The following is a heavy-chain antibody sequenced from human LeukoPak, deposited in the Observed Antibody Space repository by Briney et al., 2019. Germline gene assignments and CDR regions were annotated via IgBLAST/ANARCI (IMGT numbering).Heavy chain of an antibody. Sequence: GGSLTPSCEASGFTFRSYAMSWVRQAPGKGLEWVSGFIVSGGSTYYADSVKGRFTISRDNSRNMLYLQMNSLRAEDTAVYYCANPRDRGYYFYFDYWGQGTLVTVSS. J-gene: IGHJ4*02. CDR3: ANPRDRGYYFYFDY. CDR2: FIVSGGST. V-gene: IGHV3-23*01. D-gene: IGHD3-22*01. CDR1: GFTFRSYA.